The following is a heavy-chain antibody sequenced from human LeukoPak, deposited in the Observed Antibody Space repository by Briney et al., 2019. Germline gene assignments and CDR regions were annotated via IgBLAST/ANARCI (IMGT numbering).Heavy chain of an antibody. CDR1: GGSISSGGYY. V-gene: IGHV4-31*03. D-gene: IGHD2-2*02. J-gene: IGHJ6*03. CDR2: IYYSGST. Sequence: SQTLSLTCTVSGGSISSGGYYWSWTRQHPGKGLEWIGYIYYSGSTYYNPSLKSRVTISVDTSKNQFSLKLSSVTAADTAVYYCARAPIVVVPAAIRDYYYYMDVWGKGTTVTVSS. CDR3: ARAPIVVVPAAIRDYYYYMDV.